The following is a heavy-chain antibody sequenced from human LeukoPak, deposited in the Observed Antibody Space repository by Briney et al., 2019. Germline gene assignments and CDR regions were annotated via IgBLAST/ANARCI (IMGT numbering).Heavy chain of an antibody. Sequence: GGSLRLSCAASGFRFNTYWMSWVRQAPGKGLEWVANIKQDGNEKYYADSVMGRFTISRDNGKNSLDLQMNSLRADDTAVYYCARDTLGEGEDANYAVYYFDYWGQGTVVTVSS. CDR3: ARDTLGEGEDANYAVYYFDY. V-gene: IGHV3-7*01. CDR2: IKQDGNEK. CDR1: GFRFNTYW. D-gene: IGHD4/OR15-4a*01. J-gene: IGHJ4*02.